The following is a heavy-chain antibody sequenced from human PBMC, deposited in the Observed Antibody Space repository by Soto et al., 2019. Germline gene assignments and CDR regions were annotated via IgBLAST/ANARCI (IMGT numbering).Heavy chain of an antibody. V-gene: IGHV1-46*03. CDR2: INPSGGST. CDR1: GYTFTSYY. Sequence: ASVKVSCKASGYTFTSYYMHWVRQAPGQGLEWMGIINPSGGSTSYAQKFQGRVTMTRDTSTSTVYMELSSLRSEDTAVYYCARVSYKIRYYDILTGLSRYYGMDVWG. J-gene: IGHJ6*02. D-gene: IGHD3-9*01. CDR3: ARVSYKIRYYDILTGLSRYYGMDV.